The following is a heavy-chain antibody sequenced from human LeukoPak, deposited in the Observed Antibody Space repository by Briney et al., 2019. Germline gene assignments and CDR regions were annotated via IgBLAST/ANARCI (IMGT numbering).Heavy chain of an antibody. D-gene: IGHD4-11*01. Sequence: SETLSLTCTVSGGSISSYYWSWIRQPAGKGLEWIGRIYTSGSTNYNPSLKSRVTMSVDTSKNQFSLKLSSVTAADTAVYYCAREQLSVTPYYYMDVWGKGTTVTVSS. CDR2: IYTSGST. J-gene: IGHJ6*03. CDR3: AREQLSVTPYYYMDV. CDR1: GGSISSYY. V-gene: IGHV4-4*07.